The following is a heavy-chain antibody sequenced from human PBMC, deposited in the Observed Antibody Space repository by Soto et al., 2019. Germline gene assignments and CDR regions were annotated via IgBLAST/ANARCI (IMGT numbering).Heavy chain of an antibody. CDR3: TTDLGFSIVGAINFDY. CDR2: IKSKTDGGTT. D-gene: IGHD1-26*01. V-gene: IGHV3-15*07. Sequence: GVLRLSCAASGFTFSNAWMNWVRQAPGKGLEWVGRIKSKTDGGTTDYAAPVKGRFTISRDDSKNTLYLQMNSLKTEDTAVYYCTTDLGFSIVGAINFDYWGQGTLVTVSS. J-gene: IGHJ4*02. CDR1: GFTFSNAW.